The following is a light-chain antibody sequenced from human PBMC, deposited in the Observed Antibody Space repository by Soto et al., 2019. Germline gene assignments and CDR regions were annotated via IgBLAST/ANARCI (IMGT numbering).Light chain of an antibody. Sequence: QSVLTQPPSVSGAPGQRVTISCTRSSSNIGAGYDVHWYQRLPGTAPKVLIYNNNNRPSGVPDRFSGSKSGTSASLAITGLQAADEADYYCQSYDGSLSGSYVFGTGTKLTVL. J-gene: IGLJ1*01. V-gene: IGLV1-40*01. CDR3: QSYDGSLSGSYV. CDR2: NNN. CDR1: SSNIGAGYD.